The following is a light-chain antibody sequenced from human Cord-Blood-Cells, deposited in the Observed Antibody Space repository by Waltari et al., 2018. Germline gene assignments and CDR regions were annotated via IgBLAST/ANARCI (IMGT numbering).Light chain of an antibody. J-gene: IGLJ2*01. V-gene: IGLV2-14*01. Sequence: QSALTQPASVSGSPGQSITISCTGTSSDVGGYNYVSWYQQHPGKAPKLMIYDVSNRPSGVSNPCSGSNSGNTASLTISGLQAEDEADYYCSSYTSSSTLVFGGGTKLTVL. CDR3: SSYTSSSTLV. CDR1: SSDVGGYNY. CDR2: DVS.